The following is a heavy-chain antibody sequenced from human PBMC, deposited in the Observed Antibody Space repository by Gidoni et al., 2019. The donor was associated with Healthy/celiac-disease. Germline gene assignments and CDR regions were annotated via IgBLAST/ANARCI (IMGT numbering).Heavy chain of an antibody. J-gene: IGHJ4*02. Sequence: QLQLQESGPGLVKHSETLSLTCHVSGGSISSSSYYWGWIRQPPGKGMEGIGSIYYSGSTDYNPSLKSRGNISVDTSKNQFYLKLSSVTAAETAVDYWARMATLSGTQRYFDYWGQGTLVTVSS. D-gene: IGHD2-15*01. CDR1: GGSISSSSYY. CDR2: IYYSGST. CDR3: ARMATLSGTQRYFDY. V-gene: IGHV4-39*01.